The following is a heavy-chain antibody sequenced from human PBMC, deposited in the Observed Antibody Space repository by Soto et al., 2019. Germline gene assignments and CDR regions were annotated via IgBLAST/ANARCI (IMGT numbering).Heavy chain of an antibody. CDR1: GGSFSGYY. CDR3: ARLRWPPKYSGYASSYYYYYMDV. J-gene: IGHJ6*03. CDR2: INHSGST. D-gene: IGHD5-12*01. Sequence: SETLSLTCAVYGGSFSGYYWSWIRQPPGKGLEWIGEINHSGSTNYNPSLKSRVTISVDTSKNQFSLKLSSVTAADTAVYYCARLRWPPKYSGYASSYYYYYMDVWGKGTTVTVSS. V-gene: IGHV4-34*01.